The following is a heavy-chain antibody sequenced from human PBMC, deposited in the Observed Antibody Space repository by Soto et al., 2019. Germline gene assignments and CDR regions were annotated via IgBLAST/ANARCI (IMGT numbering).Heavy chain of an antibody. Sequence: SETLSLTCYVSGGSVRSGNHFWNWIRQPPGRGLEWLGYMYSTGVTNYNPSLKSRVSMSVDTSKDQFSLNLTSLTAADTAVYYCARGGEPLGYYGLDVWGQGTTVTVSS. J-gene: IGHJ6*02. V-gene: IGHV4-61*01. CDR2: MYSTGVT. CDR1: GGSVRSGNHF. CDR3: ARGGEPLGYYGLDV.